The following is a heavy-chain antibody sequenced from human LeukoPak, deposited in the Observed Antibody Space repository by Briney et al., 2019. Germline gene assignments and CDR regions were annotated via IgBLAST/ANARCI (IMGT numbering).Heavy chain of an antibody. Sequence: PGGSLRLSCAASGFTFSSYWMSWVRQAPGKGLEWVANIKYDGSDKYYVDSVKGRFTISRDNTKNSLYLQMNSVGAKDTAVYYCASDWGDGDRFDFWGQGTLVTASS. D-gene: IGHD4-17*01. CDR1: GFTFSSYW. CDR3: ASDWGDGDRFDF. J-gene: IGHJ4*02. V-gene: IGHV3-7*01. CDR2: IKYDGSDK.